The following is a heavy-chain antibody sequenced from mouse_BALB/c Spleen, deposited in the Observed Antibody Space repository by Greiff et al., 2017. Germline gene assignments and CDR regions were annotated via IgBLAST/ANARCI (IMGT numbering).Heavy chain of an antibody. CDR1: GFSLSRYS. CDR2: IWVGGST. D-gene: IGHD2-14*01. Sequence: VQLQQSGPGLVAPSQSLSITCTVSGFSLSRYSVHWVRQPPGKGLEWLGMIWVGGSTDYNSALKSRLSISKDNSKSQVFLKMNSLQTDDTAMYYCARSGDRYGYAMDYWGQGTSVTVSS. V-gene: IGHV2-6-4*01. CDR3: ARSGDRYGYAMDY. J-gene: IGHJ4*01.